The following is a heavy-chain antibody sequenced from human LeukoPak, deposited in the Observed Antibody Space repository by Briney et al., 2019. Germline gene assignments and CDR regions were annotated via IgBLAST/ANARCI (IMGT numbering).Heavy chain of an antibody. CDR3: ARTQAEPYYFDY. D-gene: IGHD1-14*01. Sequence: GGSLRLSCAASGFTFSSYWMHWVRQAPGKGLVWVSRINSDGSSTSYADSVRGRFTISRDNAKNTLYLQMNSLRAEDTAVYYCARTQAEPYYFDYWGQGTLVTVSS. V-gene: IGHV3-74*01. J-gene: IGHJ4*02. CDR1: GFTFSSYW. CDR2: INSDGSST.